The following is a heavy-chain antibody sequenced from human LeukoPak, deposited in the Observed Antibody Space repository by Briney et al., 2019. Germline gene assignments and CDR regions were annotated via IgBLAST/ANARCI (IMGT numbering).Heavy chain of an antibody. CDR1: GFTFSSYA. Sequence: GGSLRLSCAASGFTFSSYAMSWVRQAPGKWLEWVSGISGSDGSTNYADSVKGRFTISRENSKNTLYLQMNSLRAEDTAVYYCAKDSAKKYDDYWGQGTLVTVSS. J-gene: IGHJ4*02. CDR2: ISGSDGST. CDR3: AKDSAKKYDDY. V-gene: IGHV3-23*01. D-gene: IGHD2/OR15-2a*01.